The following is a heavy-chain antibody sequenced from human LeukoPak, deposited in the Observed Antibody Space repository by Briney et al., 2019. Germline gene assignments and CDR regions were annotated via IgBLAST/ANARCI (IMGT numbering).Heavy chain of an antibody. CDR1: GFTFSSYS. V-gene: IGHV3-21*01. CDR2: ISSSSSYI. J-gene: IGHJ4*02. CDR3: ATDYVWGSFDY. D-gene: IGHD3-16*01. Sequence: GGSLRLSCAASGFTFSSYSMNWVRQAPGKGLEWVSSISSSSSYIYYADSVKGRFTISRDNAKSSLYLQMNSLRAEDTAVYYCATDYVWGSFDYWGQGTLVTVSS.